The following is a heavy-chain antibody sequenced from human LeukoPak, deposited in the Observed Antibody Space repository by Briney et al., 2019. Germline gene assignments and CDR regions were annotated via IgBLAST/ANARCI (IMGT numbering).Heavy chain of an antibody. CDR3: ARGPGGSSYPYCYVEV. Sequence: SETLSLTCTVSGGSISNYYWCWRRQPPGKGLEWIGYIYYTGSTIYNPSLKIRISISLHTCTNQFSLRLSPVTAADTAVYYCARGPGGSSYPYCYVEVWGKGTTVTVSS. J-gene: IGHJ6*03. D-gene: IGHD1-26*01. CDR2: IYYTGST. CDR1: GGSISNYY. V-gene: IGHV4-59*01.